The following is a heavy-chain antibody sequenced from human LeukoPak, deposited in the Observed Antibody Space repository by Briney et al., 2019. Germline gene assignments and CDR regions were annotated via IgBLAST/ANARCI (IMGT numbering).Heavy chain of an antibody. D-gene: IGHD6-13*01. Sequence: GSLRLTCAASGFTFSSYSMNWVRQAPGKGLEWVSSISSSSSYIYYADSVKGRFTISRDNSKNTLYLQMNSLRAEDTAVYYCANLQMHSSSWSYWGQGTLVTVSS. V-gene: IGHV3-21*04. CDR2: ISSSSSYI. CDR3: ANLQMHSSSWSY. CDR1: GFTFSSYS. J-gene: IGHJ4*02.